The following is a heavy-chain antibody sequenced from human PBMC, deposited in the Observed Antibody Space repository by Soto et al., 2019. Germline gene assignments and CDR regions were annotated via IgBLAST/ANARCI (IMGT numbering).Heavy chain of an antibody. J-gene: IGHJ3*02. D-gene: IGHD2-2*01. CDR1: SGSITTSHW. CDR3: ARVDRTQYDAFDI. Sequence: PETLSLTCAVSSGSITTSHWWSWVRQPPGKGLEWIGEIYHRGSTNYNPSLKSRVTISVDKSKNQFSLKLSSVTAADTAIFYCARVDRTQYDAFDIWGQGTMVTVSS. V-gene: IGHV4-4*03. CDR2: IYHRGST.